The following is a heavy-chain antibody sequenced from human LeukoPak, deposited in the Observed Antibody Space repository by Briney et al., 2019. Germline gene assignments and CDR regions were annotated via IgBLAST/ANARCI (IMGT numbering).Heavy chain of an antibody. Sequence: GSLRLSCAASGFTFSSYSMNWVRQAPGKGLEWVSYISSSGSTIYYADSVKGRFTISRDNAKNSLYLRMNSLRAEDTAVYYCAGSSAAAGIFDYWGQGTLVTVSS. CDR2: ISSSGSTI. CDR1: GFTFSSYS. V-gene: IGHV3-48*04. D-gene: IGHD6-13*01. CDR3: AGSSAAAGIFDY. J-gene: IGHJ4*02.